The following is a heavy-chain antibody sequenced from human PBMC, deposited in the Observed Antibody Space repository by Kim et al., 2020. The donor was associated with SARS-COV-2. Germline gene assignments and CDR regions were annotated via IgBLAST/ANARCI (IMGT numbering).Heavy chain of an antibody. D-gene: IGHD3-10*01. J-gene: IGHJ5*02. CDR2: INPNSGGT. Sequence: ASVKVSCKASGYTFTGYYMHWVRQAPGQGLEWMGWINPNSGGTNYAQKFQGRVTMTRDTSISPAYMELSRLRSDDTAVYYCARRGGLLWFGELLLPTEGWFDPWGQGTLVTVSS. V-gene: IGHV1-2*02. CDR3: ARRGGLLWFGELLLPTEGWFDP. CDR1: GYTFTGYY.